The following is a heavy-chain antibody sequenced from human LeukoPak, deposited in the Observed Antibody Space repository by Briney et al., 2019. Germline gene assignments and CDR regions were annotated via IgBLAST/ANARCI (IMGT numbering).Heavy chain of an antibody. CDR2: INTKTGNP. J-gene: IGHJ3*02. D-gene: IGHD3-3*01. CDR1: GYTFTRYA. V-gene: IGHV7-4-1*02. Sequence: ASVKVSCKTSGYTFTRYAVNWVRQAPGQGLEWMGWINTKTGNPTYAQGFTGRFVFSLDTSVIAAYLQISSLKDEDTAVYYCARSGFWKDHPAFDIGGQGTMVTVSS. CDR3: ARSGFWKDHPAFDI.